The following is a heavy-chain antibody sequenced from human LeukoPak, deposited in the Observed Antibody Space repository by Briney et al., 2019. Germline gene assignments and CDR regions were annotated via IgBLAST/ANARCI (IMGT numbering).Heavy chain of an antibody. CDR3: ARDPVWFGESSHSNWFDP. Sequence: PGGSLRLSCVASGFIVSSNCMSWVRQAPGKGLEWVSFIYSGGSTYYADSVKGRFTISRDNSKNTLYLQMNSLRAEDTAVYYCARDPVWFGESSHSNWFDPWGQGTLVTVSS. J-gene: IGHJ5*02. V-gene: IGHV3-53*01. CDR2: IYSGGST. D-gene: IGHD3-10*01. CDR1: GFIVSSNC.